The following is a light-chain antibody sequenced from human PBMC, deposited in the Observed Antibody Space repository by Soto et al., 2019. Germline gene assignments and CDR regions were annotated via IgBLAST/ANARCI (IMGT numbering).Light chain of an antibody. CDR3: SSYAGRNNLL. J-gene: IGLJ2*01. Sequence: QSVLTQPPSASWSPGQSVTISCTGTSNDVGGYNYVSWYQQHPGKAPKLMIYEVSKRPSGVPDRFSGSKSGNTASLTVSGLQAEDEADYYCSSYAGRNNLLFGGGTKLTVL. CDR2: EVS. CDR1: SNDVGGYNY. V-gene: IGLV2-8*01.